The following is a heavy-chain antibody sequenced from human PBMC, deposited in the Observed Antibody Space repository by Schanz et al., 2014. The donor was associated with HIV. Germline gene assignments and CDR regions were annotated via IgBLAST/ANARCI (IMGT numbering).Heavy chain of an antibody. J-gene: IGHJ4*02. D-gene: IGHD3-10*01. CDR1: GFTFNNYA. V-gene: IGHV3-23*03. CDR2: IYSAGTT. Sequence: EVQLLDSGGGLVQPGGSLRLSCVASGFTFNNYAMTWVRQAPGKGLEWVSIIYSAGTTYYTDSVKGRFTISRDNSKNTLYLQMNSLRAEDTSVYYCARGFQGFDYWGQGTLVTVSS. CDR3: ARGFQGFDY.